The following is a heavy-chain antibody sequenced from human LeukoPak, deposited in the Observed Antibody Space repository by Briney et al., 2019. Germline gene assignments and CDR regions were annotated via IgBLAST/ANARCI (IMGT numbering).Heavy chain of an antibody. CDR2: IRYDGSNK. Sequence: GGSLRLSCAASGFTFSSYGMHWVRQAPGKGLEWVAFIRYDGSNKYYADSVKGRFTISRDNSKNTLYLQMNSLRAEDTAVYYCAREILGSAFSFDYWGQGTLVTVSS. D-gene: IGHD1-26*01. CDR1: GFTFSSYG. V-gene: IGHV3-30*02. CDR3: AREILGSAFSFDY. J-gene: IGHJ4*02.